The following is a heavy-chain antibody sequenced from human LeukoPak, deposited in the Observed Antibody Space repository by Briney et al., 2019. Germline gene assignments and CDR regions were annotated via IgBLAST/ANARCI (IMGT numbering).Heavy chain of an antibody. V-gene: IGHV3-23*01. D-gene: IGHD3-22*01. Sequence: GGSLRLSCEASGFTLSNYAMSWVRQAPGKGLEWVSTLSGSGGTIYYADSVKGRFTISRDNSKNTLYLQANSLRAEDTAIYYCAREIDSSGYQANYFDYWGQGTLVTVSS. CDR1: GFTLSNYA. CDR3: AREIDSSGYQANYFDY. J-gene: IGHJ4*02. CDR2: LSGSGGTI.